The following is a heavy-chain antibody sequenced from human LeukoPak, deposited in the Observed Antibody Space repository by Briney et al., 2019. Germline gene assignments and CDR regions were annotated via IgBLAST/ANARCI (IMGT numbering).Heavy chain of an antibody. CDR1: GYTFSSYW. V-gene: IGHV3-7*03. Sequence: PGGSLRLSCVASGYTFSSYWMSWVRQAPGKGLEWVAHINQDGSDKSYVDAVRGRFTIFRDNAKNSLYLQMNSLRAEDTAMYHCTRDHRPRPGEGSDPWGQGTLVTVSS. CDR3: TRDHRPRPGEGSDP. D-gene: IGHD6-6*01. J-gene: IGHJ5*02. CDR2: INQDGSDK.